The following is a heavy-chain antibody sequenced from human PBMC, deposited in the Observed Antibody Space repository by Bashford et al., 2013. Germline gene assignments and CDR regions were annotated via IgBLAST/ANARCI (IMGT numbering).Heavy chain of an antibody. CDR1: GFTFSTYT. J-gene: IGHJ4*02. D-gene: IGHD3-10*01. V-gene: IGHV3-23*01. Sequence: GGSLRLSCAASGFTFSTYTMTWVRQAPGKGLDGVSAFGGGGGGSYYADSVKGRFTISRDNSKNMLFLRMNSLRAEDTAIYYCAKELRFGHPCFDSWGQGTLVTVSS. CDR3: AKELRFGHPCFDS. CDR2: FGGGGGGS.